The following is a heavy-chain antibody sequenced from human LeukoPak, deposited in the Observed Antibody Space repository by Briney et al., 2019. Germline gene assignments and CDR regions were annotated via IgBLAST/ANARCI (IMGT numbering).Heavy chain of an antibody. CDR3: ARVSGLLRYFDF. V-gene: IGHV3-11*05. J-gene: IGHJ4*02. D-gene: IGHD5-12*01. CDR1: GFIFSDYY. Sequence: GGSLRLSCPASGFIFSDYYMTWIRQAPGKGLEWVSYISGSSSFTNYADSVKGRFTISRDNAKKSLYLQMNSLRAEDTAVYYCARVSGLLRYFDFWGQGALVTVSS. CDR2: ISGSSSFT.